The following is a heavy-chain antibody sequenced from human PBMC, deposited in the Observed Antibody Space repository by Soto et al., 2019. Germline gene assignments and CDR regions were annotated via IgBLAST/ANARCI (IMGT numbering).Heavy chain of an antibody. CDR1: GFTFTSSA. CDR2: IVVGSGNT. V-gene: IGHV1-58*01. D-gene: IGHD2-15*01. Sequence: RASVKVSCKASGFTFTSSAVQWVRQARGQRLEWIGWIVVGSGNTNYAQKFQERVTITRDMSTSTAYMELSSLRSEDTAVYYCAAERGYCSGGSCLPTYYGMDVWGQGTTVTVSS. J-gene: IGHJ6*02. CDR3: AAERGYCSGGSCLPTYYGMDV.